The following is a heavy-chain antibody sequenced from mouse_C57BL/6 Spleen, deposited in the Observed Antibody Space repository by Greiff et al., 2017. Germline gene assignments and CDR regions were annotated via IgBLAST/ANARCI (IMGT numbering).Heavy chain of an antibody. CDR2: ISSGGSYT. CDR1: GFTFSSYG. J-gene: IGHJ1*03. CDR3: ARHDGGYFDV. Sequence: EVHLVESGGDLVKPGGSLKLSCAASGFTFSSYGMSWVRQTPDKRLEWVATISSGGSYTYYPDSVKGRFTISRDNAKNTLYLQMSSLKSEDTAMYYCARHDGGYFDVWGTGTTVTVSS. V-gene: IGHV5-6*01.